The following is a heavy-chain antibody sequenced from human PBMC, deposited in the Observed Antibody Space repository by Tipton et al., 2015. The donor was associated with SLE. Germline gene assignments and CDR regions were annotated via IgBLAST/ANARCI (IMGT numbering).Heavy chain of an antibody. CDR2: IYHSGSA. Sequence: LRLSCTVSGYSISSGYYWGWIRQPPGEGLEWIGSIYHSGSAYYNPSLKSRVTISVDTPKNQFSLKLSSVTAADTAVYYCARGGDYWGQGTLVTVSS. V-gene: IGHV4-38-2*02. J-gene: IGHJ4*02. CDR1: GYSISSGYY. D-gene: IGHD3-16*01. CDR3: ARGGDY.